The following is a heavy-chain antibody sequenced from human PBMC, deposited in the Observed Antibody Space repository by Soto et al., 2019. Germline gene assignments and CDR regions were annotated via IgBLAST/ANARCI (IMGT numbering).Heavy chain of an antibody. J-gene: IGHJ6*02. CDR1: GGSFSTYA. Sequence: SVKVSCKASGGSFSTYAISWVRQAPGQGLEWMGGIIPIFGTPNYAQKFQGRVTITADRSTSTAYLELNSLRSKDTAVYYCAAPRTDGYKVPDPSTYYYYGLDVWGQGTTVTVSS. D-gene: IGHD5-12*01. CDR2: IIPIFGTP. CDR3: AAPRTDGYKVPDPSTYYYYGLDV. V-gene: IGHV1-69*06.